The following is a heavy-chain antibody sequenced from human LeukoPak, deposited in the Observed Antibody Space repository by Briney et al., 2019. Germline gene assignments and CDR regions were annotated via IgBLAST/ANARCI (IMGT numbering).Heavy chain of an antibody. J-gene: IGHJ5*02. V-gene: IGHV4-39*07. D-gene: IGHD2-8*01. CDR3: AKNGQSGFSFDP. CDR1: GGSISSGSYH. Sequence: PSETLSLTCTVSGGSISSGSYHWSWIRQPPGKGMEWIGEGSDSGGTKFNPSLRGRVTISADTSKNQFSLKLSSVTAADTAVYYCAKNGQSGFSFDPWGQGTLVTVSS. CDR2: GSDSGGT.